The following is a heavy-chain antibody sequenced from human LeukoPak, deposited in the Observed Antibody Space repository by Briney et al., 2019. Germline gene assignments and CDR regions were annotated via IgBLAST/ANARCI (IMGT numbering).Heavy chain of an antibody. CDR3: ASSGSYPQDYFDY. CDR1: GGTFSSYA. Sequence: ASVKVSCKASGGTFSSYAISWVRQAPGQGLECMGGIIPIFDTANYAQKFQRRVTITADEYTSTAYMELSSLRSEDTAVYYCASSGSYPQDYFDYWGQGTLVTVSS. J-gene: IGHJ4*02. D-gene: IGHD1-26*01. CDR2: IIPIFDTA. V-gene: IGHV1-69*13.